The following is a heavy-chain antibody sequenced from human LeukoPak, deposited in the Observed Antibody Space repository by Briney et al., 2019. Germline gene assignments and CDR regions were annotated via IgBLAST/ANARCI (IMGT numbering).Heavy chain of an antibody. Sequence: ASVKVSCKASGYTFTSYDINWVRQATGQGLEWMGWMNPNSGNTGYAQKFQGRVTMTRDTSISTAYMELSRLRSDDTAVYYCARVQFRGQQLVHGYWGQGTLVTVSS. D-gene: IGHD6-13*01. CDR1: GYTFTSYD. J-gene: IGHJ4*02. CDR2: MNPNSGNT. V-gene: IGHV1-8*01. CDR3: ARVQFRGQQLVHGY.